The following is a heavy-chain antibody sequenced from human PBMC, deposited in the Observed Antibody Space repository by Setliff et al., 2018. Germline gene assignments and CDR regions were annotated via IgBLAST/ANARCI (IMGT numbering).Heavy chain of an antibody. D-gene: IGHD1-26*01. CDR1: GFTFSDSG. CDR3: AKDRVNDGFWDFDS. J-gene: IGHJ4*02. V-gene: IGHV3-NL1*01. Sequence: GGSLRLSCETSGFTFSDSGMQWVRQAPGRGLEWVAGVIQVGSGVYADSVKGRSTISRDNSKNNFFLQINNLRAADTATYYCAKDRVNDGFWDFDSWGQGIVVTVSS. CDR2: VIQVGSG.